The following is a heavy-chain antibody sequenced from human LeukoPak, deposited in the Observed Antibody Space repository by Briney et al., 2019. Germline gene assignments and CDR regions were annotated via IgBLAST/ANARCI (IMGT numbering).Heavy chain of an antibody. D-gene: IGHD2-2*01. CDR3: AKEGGKSSSSRYYFDH. Sequence: PGGSLRLSCAASGFTFSSYAMTWVRQAPGKGLEWVSVINGGGGSTFYADSVKGRFTISRDNSKNTLYLQMNSLRAEDTAVYYCAKEGGKSSSSRYYFDHWGQGSLVTVSS. CDR1: GFTFSSYA. CDR2: INGGGGST. V-gene: IGHV3-23*01. J-gene: IGHJ4*02.